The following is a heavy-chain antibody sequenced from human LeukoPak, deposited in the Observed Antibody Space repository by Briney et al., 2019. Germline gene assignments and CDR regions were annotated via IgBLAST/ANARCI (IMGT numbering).Heavy chain of an antibody. J-gene: IGHJ4*02. Sequence: ASVKVSCKASGYTFTSYGISWVRQAPGQGLEWMGWISAYNGNSNYAQKLQGRVTMTTDTSTSTAYMELRSLRSDDTAVYYCARTKSITIFGVVIKAGRPHYFDYWGQGTLVTVSS. CDR2: ISAYNGNS. CDR3: ARTKSITIFGVVIKAGRPHYFDY. V-gene: IGHV1-18*01. CDR1: GYTFTSYG. D-gene: IGHD3-3*01.